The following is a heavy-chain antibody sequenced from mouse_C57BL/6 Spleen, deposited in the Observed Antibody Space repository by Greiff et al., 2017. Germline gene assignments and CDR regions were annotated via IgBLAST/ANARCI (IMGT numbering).Heavy chain of an antibody. V-gene: IGHV1-80*01. CDR2: IYPGDGET. CDR3: ARSAFDY. Sequence: QVQLKQSGAELVKPGASVKISCKASGYAFSSYWMNWVQQRPGKGLEWIGQIYPGDGETNYNGKFKGKATLTADKSSSTAYMQLSSLTSEDSAVYFCARSAFDYWGQGTTLTVSS. CDR1: GYAFSSYW. J-gene: IGHJ2*01.